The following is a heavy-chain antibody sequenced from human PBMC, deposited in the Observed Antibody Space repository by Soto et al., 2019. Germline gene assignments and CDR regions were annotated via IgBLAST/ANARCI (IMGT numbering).Heavy chain of an antibody. CDR2: IKYDESST. J-gene: IGHJ4*02. D-gene: IGHD1-26*01. Sequence: EVQLVESGGGLVQPGGSLRLSCAASGFNFRNYWMHWVRQAPGKGLVWVSRIKYDESSTDYADSVYGRFTISRDNAKNTLYPQMNSLRGEDTAVYYCARGAWGAYYLDSWGQGTLVTVSS. V-gene: IGHV3-74*01. CDR3: ARGAWGAYYLDS. CDR1: GFNFRNYW.